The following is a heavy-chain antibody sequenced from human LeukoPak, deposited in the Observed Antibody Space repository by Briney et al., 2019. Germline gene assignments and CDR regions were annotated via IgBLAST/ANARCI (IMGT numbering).Heavy chain of an antibody. CDR3: ARTHYYDSSGDNWFDP. V-gene: IGHV1-8*01. D-gene: IGHD3-22*01. Sequence: ASVKVSCKASGYTFTSYDINWVRQATGQGLEWMGWMNPNSGHTGCAQKFQGRDTMTRNTSITTAYMELSSLRSEDTAVYYCARTHYYDSSGDNWFDPWGQGTLVTVSS. CDR1: GYTFTSYD. J-gene: IGHJ5*02. CDR2: MNPNSGHT.